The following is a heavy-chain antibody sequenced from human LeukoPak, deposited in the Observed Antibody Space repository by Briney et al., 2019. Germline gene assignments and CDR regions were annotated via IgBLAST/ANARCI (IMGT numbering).Heavy chain of an antibody. V-gene: IGHV1-18*01. CDR1: GYTFTSYG. D-gene: IGHD1-26*01. CDR3: ARDLSGYIVGATTNLDY. CDR2: ISAYNGNT. J-gene: IGHJ4*02. Sequence: AASVKVSCKASGYTFTSYGISWVRQAPGQGLEWMGWISAYNGNTNYAQKLQGRVTMTTDTSTSTAYMELRSLRSDDTAVYYCARDLSGYIVGATTNLDYWGQGTLVTVSS.